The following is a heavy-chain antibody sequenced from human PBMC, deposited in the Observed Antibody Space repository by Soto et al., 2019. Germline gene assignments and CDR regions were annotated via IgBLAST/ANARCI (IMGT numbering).Heavy chain of an antibody. V-gene: IGHV1-8*01. D-gene: IGHD4-17*01. J-gene: IGHJ4*02. Sequence: QVQLVQSGAEVKKPGASVKVSCKASGYTFTSYDINWVRQATGQGLERMGWLNPNSGNTGYAQKFHGIVTMTRNTSRRTAYMELSSLRSADTAVYYCARTFSGDNVDYWGQGTLVTVSS. CDR1: GYTFTSYD. CDR3: ARTFSGDNVDY. CDR2: LNPNSGNT.